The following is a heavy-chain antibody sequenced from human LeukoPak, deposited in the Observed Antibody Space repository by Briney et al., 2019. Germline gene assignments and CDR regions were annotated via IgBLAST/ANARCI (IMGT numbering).Heavy chain of an antibody. CDR2: IYHSGST. D-gene: IGHD6-6*01. CDR1: GYSISSGYY. V-gene: IGHV4-38-2*02. Sequence: PSETLSLTCTVSGYSISSGYYWGWIRQPPGKGLEWIGSIYHSGSTYYDPSLKSRVTISVDTSKNQFSLKLSSVTAADTAVYYCARGGDSSSGYYYYYMDVWGKGTTVTVSS. J-gene: IGHJ6*03. CDR3: ARGGDSSSGYYYYYMDV.